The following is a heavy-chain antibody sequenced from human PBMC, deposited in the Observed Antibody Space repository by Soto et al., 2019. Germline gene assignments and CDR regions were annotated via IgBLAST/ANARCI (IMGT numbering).Heavy chain of an antibody. D-gene: IGHD2-15*01. CDR2: IYYSGST. CDR1: GGSISSYY. CDR3: AKTYSTGGSCYFGS. Sequence: PSETLSHTCTVSGGSISSYYWSWIRQPPGKGLEWIGYIYYSGSTNYNPSLKSRVTISVDTSKNQFSLKLSSVTAADTAVYYCAKTYSTGGSCYFGSWGQGTLVTVS. V-gene: IGHV4-59*08. J-gene: IGHJ4*02.